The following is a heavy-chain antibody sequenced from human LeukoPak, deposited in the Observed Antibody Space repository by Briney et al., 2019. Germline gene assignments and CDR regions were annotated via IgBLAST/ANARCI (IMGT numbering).Heavy chain of an antibody. J-gene: IGHJ4*02. V-gene: IGHV3-15*01. D-gene: IGHD7-27*01. Sequence: PGGSLRLSCAASGFTFWNVWMSWVRQAPGKGLEWVARSRRETEGGTTDYNAPVKGRFTISRDDSKNTLYLQMNSLKDEDTAVYYCTTDSNWGFFDWGQGTLVTVSS. CDR2: SRRETEGGTT. CDR3: TTDSNWGFFD. CDR1: GFTFWNVW.